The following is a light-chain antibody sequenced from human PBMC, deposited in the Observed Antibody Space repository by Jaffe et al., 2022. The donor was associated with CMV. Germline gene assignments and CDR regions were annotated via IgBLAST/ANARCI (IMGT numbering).Light chain of an antibody. V-gene: IGKV1-12*02. CDR2: AAS. Sequence: DIQMTQSPSSVSASVGDRVTITCRASQRIGTWLAWHQQKPGKAPNLLIYAASTLQSGVPSRFSGSGSGTDFTLTISSLQPEDFATYYCQQANTFPYTFGQGTKLEIK. CDR3: QQANTFPYT. J-gene: IGKJ2*01. CDR1: QRIGTW.